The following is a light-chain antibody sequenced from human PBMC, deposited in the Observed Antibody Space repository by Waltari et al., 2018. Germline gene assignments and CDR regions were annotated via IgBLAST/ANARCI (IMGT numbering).Light chain of an antibody. V-gene: IGLV1-40*01. CDR2: GTS. CDR3: QSYDSSLSLVV. CDR1: SSNIGANFD. J-gene: IGLJ2*01. Sequence: QSVLTQPPSVSGAPGQRVTITCTGSSSNIGANFDVHWYQHLPGTAPRLLIYGTSNRPSGVPDLFSGSKSGTSASLAITGLQAEDEANYYCQSYDSSLSLVVFGGGTKLTVL.